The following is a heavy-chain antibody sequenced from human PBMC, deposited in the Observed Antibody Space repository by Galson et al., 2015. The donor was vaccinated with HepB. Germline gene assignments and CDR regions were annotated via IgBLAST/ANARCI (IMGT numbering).Heavy chain of an antibody. Sequence: SLRLSCAASGFTFSSYAMSWVRQAPGKGLEWVPAISGSGGSTYYADAVKCRFTISRDNSKNTLYLQMNSLRAEDTAVYYCAKDNKGEQWLVLGAFDIWGQGTMVTVSS. J-gene: IGHJ3*02. CDR3: AKDNKGEQWLVLGAFDI. CDR1: GFTFSSYA. D-gene: IGHD6-19*01. CDR2: ISGSGGST. V-gene: IGHV3-23*01.